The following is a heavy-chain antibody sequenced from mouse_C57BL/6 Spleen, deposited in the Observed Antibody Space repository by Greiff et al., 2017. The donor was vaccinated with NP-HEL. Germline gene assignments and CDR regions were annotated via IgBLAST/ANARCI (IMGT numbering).Heavy chain of an antibody. J-gene: IGHJ4*01. V-gene: IGHV5-9*01. CDR2: ISGGGGNT. Sequence: EVKLMESGGGLVKPGGSLKLSCAASGFTFSSYTMSWVRQTPEKRLEWVATISGGGGNTYYPDSVKGRFTISRDKAKNTLYLQMSSLRSEDTALYYCACQASYGNYRYYAMDYCGQGTSVTVSS. D-gene: IGHD2-1*01. CDR3: ACQASYGNYRYYAMDY. CDR1: GFTFSSYT.